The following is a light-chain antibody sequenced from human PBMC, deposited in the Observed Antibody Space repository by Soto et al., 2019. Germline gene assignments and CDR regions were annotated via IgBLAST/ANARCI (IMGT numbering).Light chain of an antibody. J-gene: IGKJ1*01. CDR2: STS. CDR3: IQALQSPWT. V-gene: IGKV2-28*01. Sequence: EIVLTQSPLSLPVTPGEPASISCRSSQSLLHSDGYTFLDWYLQRPGQSPQLLIFSTSNRASGVPDRFSGSGSGTDFTLKISRVEPEDLGVYYCIQALQSPWTFGQGTQVEIK. CDR1: QSLLHSDGYTF.